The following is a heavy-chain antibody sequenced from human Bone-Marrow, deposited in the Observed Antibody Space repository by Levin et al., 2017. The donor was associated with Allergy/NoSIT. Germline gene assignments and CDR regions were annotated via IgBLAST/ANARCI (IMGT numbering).Heavy chain of an antibody. Sequence: SETLSLTCTVSGGSISTYSWSWVRQPAGKGLEFIGRIATSGSISYNSSLRSRVTMSLDTSKNQFSLMLSSVTAADTAIYYCARDDKDYYYSRGYSSGRGAFDFWGQGTMVTVSS. CDR2: IATSGSI. D-gene: IGHD3-22*01. CDR1: GGSISTYS. CDR3: ARDDKDYYYSRGYSSGRGAFDF. J-gene: IGHJ3*01. V-gene: IGHV4-4*07.